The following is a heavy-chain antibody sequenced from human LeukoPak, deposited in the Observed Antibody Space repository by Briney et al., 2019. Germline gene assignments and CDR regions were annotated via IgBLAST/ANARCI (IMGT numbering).Heavy chain of an antibody. CDR3: ARLVLDVVVVAATPHYYYYMDV. V-gene: IGHV4-39*07. CDR2: IYYSGST. J-gene: IGHJ6*03. CDR1: GGSISSSSYY. Sequence: SETLSLTCTVSGGSISSSSYYWGWIRQPPGKGLEWIGSIYYSGSTYYNPSLKSRVTISVDTSKNQFSLKLSSVTAADTAVYYCARLVLDVVVVAATPHYYYYMDVWGKGTTVTVSS. D-gene: IGHD2-15*01.